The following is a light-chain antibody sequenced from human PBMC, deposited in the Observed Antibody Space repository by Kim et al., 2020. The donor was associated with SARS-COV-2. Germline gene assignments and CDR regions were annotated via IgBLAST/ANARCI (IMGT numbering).Light chain of an antibody. J-gene: IGKJ5*01. V-gene: IGKV3-20*01. CDR3: QQYGSSPLMT. CDR1: QSVRSTY. CDR2: GAS. Sequence: EVVLTQSPGTLSLSPGERATLSCRASQSVRSTYLAWYQQKLGQAPSLLIYGASSRATGVPDRFSGSGSETDFTLTISRVEPEDFAVYYCQQYGSSPLMTFGQGTRLEIK.